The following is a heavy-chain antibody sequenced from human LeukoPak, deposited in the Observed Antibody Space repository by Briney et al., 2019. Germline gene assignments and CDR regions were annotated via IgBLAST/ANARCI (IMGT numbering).Heavy chain of an antibody. CDR3: ARVHLEWLSSPFDY. J-gene: IGHJ4*02. CDR1: GFTFSSYS. D-gene: IGHD3-3*01. CDR2: ISSSSSYI. V-gene: IGHV3-21*01. Sequence: GGSLRLSCAASGFTFSSYSMNWVRQAPGKGLEWLSSISSSSSYIYYADSVKGRFTISRDNAKNSLYLQMNSLRAEDTAVYYCARVHLEWLSSPFDYWGQGTLVTVSS.